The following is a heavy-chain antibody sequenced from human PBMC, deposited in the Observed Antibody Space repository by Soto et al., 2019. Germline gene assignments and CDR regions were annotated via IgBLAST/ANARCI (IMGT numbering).Heavy chain of an antibody. CDR2: IYSGGST. Sequence: GGSLRLSCAASGFTVSSNYMSWVRQAPGKGLEWVSVIYSGGSTYYADSVKGRFTISRDNSKNTLYLQMNSLRAEDTAVYYCARTRVWSSSSHIYYYGMDVWGQGTTVTVSS. CDR3: ARTRVWSSSSHIYYYGMDV. J-gene: IGHJ6*02. V-gene: IGHV3-53*01. D-gene: IGHD6-6*01. CDR1: GFTVSSNY.